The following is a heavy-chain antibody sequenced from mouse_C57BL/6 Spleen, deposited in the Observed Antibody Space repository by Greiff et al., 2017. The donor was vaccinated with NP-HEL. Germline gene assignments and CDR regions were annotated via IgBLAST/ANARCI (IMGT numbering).Heavy chain of an antibody. V-gene: IGHV1-76*01. Sequence: QVQLQQSGAELVRPGASVKLSCKASGYTFTDYYINWVKQRPGQGLEWIARIYPGSGNTYYNEKFKGKATLTAEKSSSTAYMQLSSLTSEDSAVYFCAREGESNHPAWFAYWGQGTLVTVSA. CDR3: AREGESNHPAWFAY. J-gene: IGHJ3*01. D-gene: IGHD2-5*01. CDR1: GYTFTDYY. CDR2: IYPGSGNT.